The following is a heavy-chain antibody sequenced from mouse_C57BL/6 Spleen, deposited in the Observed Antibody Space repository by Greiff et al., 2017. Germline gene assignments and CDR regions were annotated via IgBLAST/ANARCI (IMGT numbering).Heavy chain of an antibody. V-gene: IGHV3-6*01. CDR2: ISYDGSN. CDR3: ARVHWYFDV. Sequence: VQLKESGPGLVKPSQSLSLTCSVTGYSITSGYYWNWIRQFPGNKLEWMGYISYDGSNNYNPSLKNRISITRDTSKNQFFLKLNSVTTEDTATYYCARVHWYFDVWGTGTTVTVSS. CDR1: GYSITSGYY. J-gene: IGHJ1*03.